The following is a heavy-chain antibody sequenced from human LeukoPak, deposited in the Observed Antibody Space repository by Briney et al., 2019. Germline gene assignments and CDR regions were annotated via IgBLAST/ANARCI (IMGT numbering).Heavy chain of an antibody. D-gene: IGHD3-16*01. J-gene: IGHJ3*02. V-gene: IGHV3-7*01. Sequence: PGGSLRLSCAASGFTFSFYWMSWVRQAPGKGLEWVANIKKDGSEKYYVDSVKGRFTISRDNAQNSLYLQINSLRAEDTAVYYCAREKGIMIRKMAFEMWGQGTMVTVSS. CDR3: AREKGIMIRKMAFEM. CDR1: GFTFSFYW. CDR2: IKKDGSEK.